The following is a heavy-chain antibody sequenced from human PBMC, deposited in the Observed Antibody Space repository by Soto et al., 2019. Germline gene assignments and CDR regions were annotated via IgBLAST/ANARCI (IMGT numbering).Heavy chain of an antibody. CDR2: ISAYNGNT. J-gene: IGHJ5*02. CDR3: AIVNYYVWGSDRFPWDVS. V-gene: IGHV1-18*01. CDR1: GYAFTSYG. D-gene: IGHD3-16*02. Sequence: DSVKVSCKASGYAFTSYGISWVRQAPGQGLERKGWISAYNGNTNYAQKLQGRGTMTTDTSTSTAYMELRSLRSDDTAVFYCAIVNYYVWGSDRFPWDVSWCQGTLVTVSS.